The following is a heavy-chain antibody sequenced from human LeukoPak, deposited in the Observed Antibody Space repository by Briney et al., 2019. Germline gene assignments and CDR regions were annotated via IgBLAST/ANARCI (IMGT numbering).Heavy chain of an antibody. V-gene: IGHV3-11*01. CDR2: IGGSGTTI. J-gene: IGHJ4*02. D-gene: IGHD3-10*01. CDR3: ARFDGSGSYYIDY. Sequence: GGSLRLSCAASGFTFSDYYMSWIRQAPGKGLEWVSYIGGSGTTIFYAHSVKGRFTISRDNAKNSLYLQMNSLRAEDTAVYYCARFDGSGSYYIDYWGQGTLITVSS. CDR1: GFTFSDYY.